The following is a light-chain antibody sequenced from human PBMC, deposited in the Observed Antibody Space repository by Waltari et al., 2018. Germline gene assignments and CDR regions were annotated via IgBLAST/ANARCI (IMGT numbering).Light chain of an antibody. CDR3: QQSFSTLYT. J-gene: IGKJ2*01. CDR1: QGISTY. CDR2: AAS. V-gene: IGKV1-39*01. Sequence: DIRMTQSPSSLSASVGDSVTITCRASQGISTYLNWYQQKPGEAPLLLIHAASSLESGVPSRFSGSGSGTDVTLTISSLQPEDFATYYCQQSFSTLYTFGQGTKLEIK.